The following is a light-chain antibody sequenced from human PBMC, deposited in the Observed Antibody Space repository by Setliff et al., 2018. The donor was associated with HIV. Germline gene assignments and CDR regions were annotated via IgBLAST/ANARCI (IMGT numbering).Light chain of an antibody. CDR3: SSYAISNTLP. Sequence: QSALTQPASVSGSPGQSITTSCTGTSSDIGGYSYVSWYQQHPGKAPKLIIYEVTNRPSGVSDRFSGSKSGNTASLTISGLQAEDEADYYCSSYAISNTLPFGTGTKGTVL. CDR1: SSDIGGYSY. J-gene: IGLJ1*01. CDR2: EVT. V-gene: IGLV2-14*01.